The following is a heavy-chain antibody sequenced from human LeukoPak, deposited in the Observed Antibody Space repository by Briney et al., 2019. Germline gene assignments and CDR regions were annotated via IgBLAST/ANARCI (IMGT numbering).Heavy chain of an antibody. D-gene: IGHD3-10*01. Sequence: PGGSLRLSCAASGFTFSSYGMHWVRQAPGKGLEWVAVIWYDGSNKYYADSVKGRFTISRDDSKSTLYLQMNSLRAEDTAVYYCARDLSYGSGEFWGQGTLVTVSS. J-gene: IGHJ4*02. CDR3: ARDLSYGSGEF. V-gene: IGHV3-33*01. CDR1: GFTFSSYG. CDR2: IWYDGSNK.